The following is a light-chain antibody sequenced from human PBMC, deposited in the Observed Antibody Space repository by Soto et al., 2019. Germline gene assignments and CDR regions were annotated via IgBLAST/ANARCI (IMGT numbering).Light chain of an antibody. J-gene: IGLJ3*02. Sequence: QLVVTQSPSASASLGASVKLTCTLSSGHSSYAIAWHQQQPEKGPRFLMRLNSDGSHSKGDGIPDRFSGSSSGAERYLTISSLQSGDEADYYCQTWGTGIRVFGGGTKLTVL. V-gene: IGLV4-69*02. CDR3: QTWGTGIRV. CDR2: LNSDGSH. CDR1: SGHSSYA.